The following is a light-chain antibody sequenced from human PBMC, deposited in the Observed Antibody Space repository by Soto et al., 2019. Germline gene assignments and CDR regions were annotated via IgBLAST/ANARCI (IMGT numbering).Light chain of an antibody. V-gene: IGLV1-40*01. CDR2: GNT. Sequence: QPVLTQPPSVSGAPRQRVTISCTGNGSNIGAGYEVHWYQQLLGAAPKLLIYGNTNRPSGVPDRFSGSKSGSSASVGINGLQVGDEADYYCSSYTSSLTLLVFGGGTKVTVL. CDR1: GSNIGAGYE. J-gene: IGLJ2*01. CDR3: SSYTSSLTLLV.